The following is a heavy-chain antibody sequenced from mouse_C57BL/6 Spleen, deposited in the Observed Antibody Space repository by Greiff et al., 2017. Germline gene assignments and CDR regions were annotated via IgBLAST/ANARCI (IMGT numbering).Heavy chain of an antibody. V-gene: IGHV1-55*01. J-gene: IGHJ4*01. D-gene: IGHD1-1*01. CDR2: IYPGSGST. CDR3: ARRGYYYGSSLYSMDY. CDR1: GYTFTSYW. Sequence: QVQLQQPGAELVKPGASVKMSCKASGYTFTSYWITWVKQRPGQGLEWIGDIYPGSGSTNYNEKFKSKATLTVDTSSSTAYMQLRSLTAEDSAVYYCARRGYYYGSSLYSMDYWGQGTSVTVSS.